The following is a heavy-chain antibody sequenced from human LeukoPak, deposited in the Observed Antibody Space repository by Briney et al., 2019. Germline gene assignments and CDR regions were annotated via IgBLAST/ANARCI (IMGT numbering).Heavy chain of an antibody. D-gene: IGHD5-12*01. V-gene: IGHV1-69*01. J-gene: IGHJ4*02. CDR1: AGTFSNID. Sequence: SSGKVSCKSSAGTFSNIDFNWMRQPHAQGLEWMGGVIHLFGTADYAQEFQGRVTITADESTTTAYMELSSLRSDDTALYYCARLPISLGGYDFDYWGQGTLVTVSS. CDR2: VIHLFGTA. CDR3: ARLPISLGGYDFDY.